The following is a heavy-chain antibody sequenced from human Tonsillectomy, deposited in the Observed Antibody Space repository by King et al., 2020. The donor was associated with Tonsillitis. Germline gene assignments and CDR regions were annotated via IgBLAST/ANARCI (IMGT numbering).Heavy chain of an antibody. CDR2: IYYIGST. V-gene: IGHV4-59*02. J-gene: IGHJ4*02. Sequence: QLQESGPGLVKPSETLSLTCTVSGGSVSSYYWSWIRQPPGKGLEWIGSIYYIGSTNYNPSLKSRVTISVDTSKNQFSLKVSSVTAADTAVYYCARVGSGSPHFDYWGQGTLVTVSS. CDR3: ARVGSGSPHFDY. D-gene: IGHD6-19*01. CDR1: GGSVSSYY.